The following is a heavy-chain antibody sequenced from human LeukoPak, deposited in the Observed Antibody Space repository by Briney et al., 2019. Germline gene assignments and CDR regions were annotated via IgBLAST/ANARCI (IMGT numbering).Heavy chain of an antibody. CDR3: IRGSSSY. CDR2: IDPDGSDI. V-gene: IGHV3-7*04. J-gene: IGHJ4*02. Sequence: PGGSLRLSCAVSGLTISKSWMSWVRQAPGKGLEWVANIDPDGSDIYHVDSVKGRFTVSRDNAKNSLYLQMNSLRVEDTGTYYCIRGSSSYWGQGTLVTV. CDR1: GLTISKSW.